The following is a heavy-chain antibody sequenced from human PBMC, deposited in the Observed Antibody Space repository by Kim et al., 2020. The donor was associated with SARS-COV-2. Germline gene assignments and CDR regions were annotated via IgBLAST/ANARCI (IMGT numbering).Heavy chain of an antibody. V-gene: IGHV4-34*01. CDR1: GGSFSGYC. J-gene: IGHJ3*02. D-gene: IGHD3-10*01. CDR3: TRGIRGGAFDI. CDR2: INHSGTT. Sequence: SETLSHTCAVYGGSFSGYCWGWIRQPPGKGLEWIGEINHSGTTNYNPSLKSRFTISVDTSKNQFSLKLSSVTAAYTSVYYCTRGIRGGAFDIWGQGTMDTVSS.